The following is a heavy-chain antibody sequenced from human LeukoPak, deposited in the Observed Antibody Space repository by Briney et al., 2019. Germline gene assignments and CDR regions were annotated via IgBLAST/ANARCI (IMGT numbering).Heavy chain of an antibody. CDR3: VKALDKWLRFLPGY. V-gene: IGHV3-64D*06. J-gene: IGHJ4*02. Sequence: PGGSLRLSCSASEFTFSSYAMHWVRQAPGKGLEYVSAISSNGGSTYYADSVKGRFTISRDNSKNTLYLQMSSLRAEDTAVYYCVKALDKWLRFLPGYWGQGTLVTVSS. CDR2: ISSNGGST. D-gene: IGHD5-12*01. CDR1: EFTFSSYA.